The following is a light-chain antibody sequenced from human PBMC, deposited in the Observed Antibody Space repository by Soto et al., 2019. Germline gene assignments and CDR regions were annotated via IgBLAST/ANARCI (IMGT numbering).Light chain of an antibody. J-gene: IGLJ1*01. V-gene: IGLV2-14*01. Sequence: QSALTQPASVSGSPGQSIAISYTGTNSDVGRYNYVSWYQQHPGKAPKLMIYEVSNRPSGVSNRFSGSKSGNTASLTISGLQAEDEADYYCSAYTTTSTTLYVFGSGTKVTVL. CDR2: EVS. CDR1: NSDVGRYNY. CDR3: SAYTTTSTTLYV.